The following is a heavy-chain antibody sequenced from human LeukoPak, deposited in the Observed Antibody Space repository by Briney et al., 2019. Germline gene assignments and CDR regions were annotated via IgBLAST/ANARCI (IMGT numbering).Heavy chain of an antibody. CDR2: ITGDGVTT. Sequence: PGGSLRLSCAASGFTFDDYAMHWVRQAPGKGLEWVSLITGDGVTTYYADSVKGRFTISRDNSKNSLYLQMSDLRAEDTAFYYCAKGGSGGSCYDYWGQGTLVMVSS. V-gene: IGHV3-43*02. D-gene: IGHD2-15*01. J-gene: IGHJ4*02. CDR1: GFTFDDYA. CDR3: AKGGSGGSCYDY.